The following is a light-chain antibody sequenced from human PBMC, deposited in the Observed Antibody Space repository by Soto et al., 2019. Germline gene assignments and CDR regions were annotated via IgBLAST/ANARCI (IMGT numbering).Light chain of an antibody. CDR3: QQYYTTPS. Sequence: DIVMTQSPDSLAVSLGERATINCKSSQSILYSSNNKNYLAWYQHKPGQPPKLLIYWASTRESGVPDRFRGSGSGTDFTLTISSLQAEDVAVYYCQQYYTTPSFGQGTKVEIK. V-gene: IGKV4-1*01. CDR1: QSILYSSNNKNY. CDR2: WAS. J-gene: IGKJ1*01.